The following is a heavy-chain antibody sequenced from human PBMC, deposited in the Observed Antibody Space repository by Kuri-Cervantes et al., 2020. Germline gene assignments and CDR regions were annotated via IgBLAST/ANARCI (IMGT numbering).Heavy chain of an antibody. D-gene: IGHD6-19*01. Sequence: SVKVSCKASGGTFSSYAISWVRQAPGQGLEWMGGIIPIFGTANYAQKFQGRVTITTDESTSTAYMELSSLRSEDTAVYYCVRFSGWHHVLDCTFDYWGHGTLVTVSS. CDR2: IIPIFGTA. CDR1: GGTFSSYA. J-gene: IGHJ4*01. V-gene: IGHV1-69*05. CDR3: VRFSGWHHVLDCTFDY.